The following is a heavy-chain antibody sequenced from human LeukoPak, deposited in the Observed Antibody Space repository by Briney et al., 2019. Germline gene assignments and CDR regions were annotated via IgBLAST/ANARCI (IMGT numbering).Heavy chain of an antibody. CDR1: GGTMSGYH. CDR3: ARYEEFGRNHHYLDA. J-gene: IGHJ6*03. CDR2: IYYCGTT. D-gene: IGHD1-14*01. Sequence: SETLSLTCTVAGGTMSGYHWRWIRQPPGKGLEGIGHIYYCGTTYYNPSLKSRVTISIEMSENQFSLNLSSVTAADTAVYYCARYEEFGRNHHYLDAWGKGTTVTVSS. V-gene: IGHV4-59*01.